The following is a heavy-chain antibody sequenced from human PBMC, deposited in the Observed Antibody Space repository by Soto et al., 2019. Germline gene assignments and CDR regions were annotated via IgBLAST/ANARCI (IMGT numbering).Heavy chain of an antibody. V-gene: IGHV1-2*04. CDR2: INPNSGGT. CDR1: GYTFTGYY. Sequence: ASVKVSCKASGYTFTGYYMHWVRQAPGKGLEWMGWINPNSGGTNYAQKFQGWVTMTRDTSISTAYMELSRLRSDDTAVYYCARDTSYYDSSGSNWFDPWGQGTLVTVSS. J-gene: IGHJ5*02. D-gene: IGHD3-22*01. CDR3: ARDTSYYDSSGSNWFDP.